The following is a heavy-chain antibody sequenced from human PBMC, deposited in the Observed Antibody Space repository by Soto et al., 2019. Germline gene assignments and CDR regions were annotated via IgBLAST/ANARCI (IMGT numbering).Heavy chain of an antibody. CDR1: GGSSISGGYY. Sequence: THSHTSTVSGGSSISGGYYWSWIRKHPGKGLEWIGYIYYSGSTYYNPSLKSRVTISVDTSKNQFSLKLSSVTTADTAVYYCASSFYYDSSGERAYYFDYWGKGTLVTVSS. CDR2: IYYSGST. D-gene: IGHD3-22*01. J-gene: IGHJ4*02. CDR3: ASSFYYDSSGERAYYFDY. V-gene: IGHV4-31*03.